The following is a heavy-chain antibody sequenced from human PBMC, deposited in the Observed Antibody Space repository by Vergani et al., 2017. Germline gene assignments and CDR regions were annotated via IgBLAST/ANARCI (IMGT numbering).Heavy chain of an antibody. J-gene: IGHJ5*02. CDR2: IHRSGST. CDR3: ARHVGYGDSNFPGDWFDP. Sequence: QVNLQESGPGLVKPSETVSLTCTVSGHSITSANYWAWIRQSPGKGLEWIGTIHRSGSTYYNPSLKSLGTISVDTSKNQLSLKLTSVTAVDTALYYCARHVGYGDSNFPGDWFDPWGQGTLVTVSS. V-gene: IGHV4-38-2*02. CDR1: GHSITSANY. D-gene: IGHD4-17*01.